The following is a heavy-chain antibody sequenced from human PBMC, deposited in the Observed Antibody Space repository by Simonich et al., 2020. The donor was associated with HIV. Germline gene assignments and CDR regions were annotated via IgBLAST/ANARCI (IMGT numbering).Heavy chain of an antibody. Sequence: EVQLVESGGGLVQPGRSLRLSCAASGFTFDDYAMHWVRQAPGNGLGWVPGISWNSGSIGYADSVKGRFTISRDNAKNSLYLQMNSLRAEDTALYYCAKDKGAYYGSGSPVYWGQGTLVTVSS. D-gene: IGHD3-10*01. CDR2: ISWNSGSI. CDR3: AKDKGAYYGSGSPVY. CDR1: GFTFDDYA. V-gene: IGHV3-9*01. J-gene: IGHJ4*02.